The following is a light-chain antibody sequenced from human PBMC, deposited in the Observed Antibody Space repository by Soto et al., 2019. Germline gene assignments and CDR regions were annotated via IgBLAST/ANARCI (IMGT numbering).Light chain of an antibody. J-gene: IGLJ1*01. CDR2: NDN. CDR3: AAWDETLIDV. Sequence: QSVLTQPPSASGTPGQTVTISCSGSSSNIGSNTVSWYQHLPGAAPTLLIYNDNERPSGVPDRFSGSKSGTSASLAISGLQSEDEADYYCAAWDETLIDVFGTGTKLTVL. V-gene: IGLV1-44*01. CDR1: SSNIGSNT.